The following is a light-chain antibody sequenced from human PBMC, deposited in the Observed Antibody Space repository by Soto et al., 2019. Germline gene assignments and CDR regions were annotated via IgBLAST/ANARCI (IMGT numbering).Light chain of an antibody. Sequence: LTQPPSASGTPGQMVTLSCSGSSSNIGINTVDWYQHLPGTAPKLLIYSNNQRSSGVPDRISGSKSGTSASLAISGLQSEDEADYYCAAWDDSLSAHYVFGTGKKVTV. CDR2: SNN. J-gene: IGLJ1*01. V-gene: IGLV1-44*01. CDR3: AAWDDSLSAHYV. CDR1: SSNIGINT.